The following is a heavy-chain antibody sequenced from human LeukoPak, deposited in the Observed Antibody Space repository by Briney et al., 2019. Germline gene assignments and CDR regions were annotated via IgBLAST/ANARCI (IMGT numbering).Heavy chain of an antibody. CDR2: IWYDGSNK. D-gene: IGHD6-19*01. J-gene: IGHJ6*02. CDR1: GFTFSSYG. CDR3: ARATSSSGWYAYQTYGVDV. V-gene: IGHV3-33*01. Sequence: GGSLRLSCAASGFTFSSYGMHWVRQAPGKGLEWVAVIWYDGSNKYYADSVKGRFTISRDNSKNTLYLQMNSLRAEDTAVYYCARATSSSGWYAYQTYGVDVWGQGTTVIVSS.